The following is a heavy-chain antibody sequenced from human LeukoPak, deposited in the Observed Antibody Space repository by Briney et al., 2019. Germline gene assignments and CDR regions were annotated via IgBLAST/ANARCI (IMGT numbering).Heavy chain of an antibody. V-gene: IGHV4-39*01. CDR3: ARHGGGRFDP. Sequence: SETLSLTCTVSGGSIIATNYYWSWVRQPPGKVLECIGSLHYTGSTFTNPSLKSRVIMSVATSQNQLSLKLSSVTAADTAVYYCARHGGGRFDPWGQGSLVTVSS. J-gene: IGHJ5*02. CDR1: GGSIIATNYY. D-gene: IGHD3-16*01. CDR2: LHYTGST.